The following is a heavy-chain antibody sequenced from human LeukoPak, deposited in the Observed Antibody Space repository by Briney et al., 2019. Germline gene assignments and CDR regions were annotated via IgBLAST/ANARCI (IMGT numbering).Heavy chain of an antibody. D-gene: IGHD5/OR15-5a*01. CDR2: IYYGGST. V-gene: IGHV4-39*01. CDR3: ARQVSDYYYYYMDV. CDR1: GGSVSSSHYY. Sequence: SETLSLTCSVSGGSVSSSHYYWGWIRQPPGEGLQWIGNIYYGGSTYYNPSLESRVTISLDTSKNYFSLKLGSVTAADTAVYYCARQVSDYYYYYMDVWGKGTAVTVSS. J-gene: IGHJ6*03.